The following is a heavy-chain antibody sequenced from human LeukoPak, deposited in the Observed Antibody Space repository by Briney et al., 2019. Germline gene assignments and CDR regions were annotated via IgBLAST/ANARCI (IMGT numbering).Heavy chain of an antibody. CDR2: INPDGTTT. V-gene: IGHV3-74*01. D-gene: IGHD5-18*01. CDR1: GFTFSTYW. Sequence: GGSLRLSCAASGFTFSTYWMQWVRQAPGKGLVFVSRINPDGTTTNYADSVKGRFTISRDNAKNTLSLQLSSLRVEDTAVYYCVRVVPTASGKHDYWGQGTLVTVSS. J-gene: IGHJ4*02. CDR3: VRVVPTASGKHDY.